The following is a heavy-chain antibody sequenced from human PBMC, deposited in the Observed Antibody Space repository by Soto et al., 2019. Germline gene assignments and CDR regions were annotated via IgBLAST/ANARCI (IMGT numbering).Heavy chain of an antibody. CDR2: IYYSGST. D-gene: IGHD2-15*01. V-gene: IGHV4-59*01. J-gene: IGHJ5*02. Sequence: SETLSLTCTVSGGSISSYYWSWIRQPPGKGLEWIGYIYYSGSTNYNPSLKSRVTISVDTSKNQFSLKLSSVTAADTAVYYCARLGPYCSGGSCYNFGWFDPWGQGTLVTVSS. CDR1: GGSISSYY. CDR3: ARLGPYCSGGSCYNFGWFDP.